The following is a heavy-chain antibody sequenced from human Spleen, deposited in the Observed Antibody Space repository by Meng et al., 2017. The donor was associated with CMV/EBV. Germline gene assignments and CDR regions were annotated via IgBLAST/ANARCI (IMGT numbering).Heavy chain of an antibody. V-gene: IGHV4-61*01. CDR3: ARLATGAFDI. CDR2: IYYTGST. Sequence: GSLRLSCTVSGGSVSSRNYYWSWIRQPPGKGLEYIGYIYYTGSTDYNPSLKSRVTISVDTSKNQFSLKLSSVTAADTAVYYCARLATGAFDIWGQGTMVTVSS. CDR1: GGSVSSRNYY. J-gene: IGHJ3*02. D-gene: IGHD3-10*01.